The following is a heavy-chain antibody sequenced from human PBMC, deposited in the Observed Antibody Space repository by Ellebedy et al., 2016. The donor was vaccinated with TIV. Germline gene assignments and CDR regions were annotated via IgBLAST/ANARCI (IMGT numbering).Heavy chain of an antibody. V-gene: IGHV3-30*03. J-gene: IGHJ5*02. D-gene: IGHD6-19*01. Sequence: GESLKISXAASGFTFSRYGMHWVRQAPGKGLEWVAVISYDGDHKYYSDSVKGRFTISRDNPKNTLFLQINSLSAEDTAVYYCATLSEGPIGVAEPENWTDPWGQGTLVTVSS. CDR1: GFTFSRYG. CDR2: ISYDGDHK. CDR3: ATLSEGPIGVAEPENWTDP.